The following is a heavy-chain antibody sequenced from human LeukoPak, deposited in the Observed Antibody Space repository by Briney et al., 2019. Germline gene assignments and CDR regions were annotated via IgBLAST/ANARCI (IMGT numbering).Heavy chain of an antibody. D-gene: IGHD6-6*01. J-gene: IGHJ4*02. V-gene: IGHV3-23*01. CDR2: ISGSGGTT. CDR3: ATFGGSSSSDYFDY. Sequence: GGSLRLSCAASGFTSSSYAMSWVRQAPGKGLEWVSVISGSGGTTYYADSVKGRFTISRDSSKNTLYPQMNSLRAEDTAVYYCATFGGSSSSDYFDYWGQGTLVTVSS. CDR1: GFTSSSYA.